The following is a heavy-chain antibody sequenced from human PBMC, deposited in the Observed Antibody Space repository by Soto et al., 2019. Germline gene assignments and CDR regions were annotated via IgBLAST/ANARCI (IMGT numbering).Heavy chain of an antibody. CDR2: ISAYNGNT. V-gene: IGHV1-18*01. CDR1: VYTFTSYG. D-gene: IGHD3-22*01. CDR3: ARGGPDSSGYRDPFDY. Sequence: VKLDWPAFVYTFTSYGISLVRQAPGQGLEWIGWISAYNGNTNYAQKLQGRVTMTTDTSTSTAYMDLRSLRSDDTAVYYCARGGPDSSGYRDPFDYWGQGTLVTMSS. J-gene: IGHJ4*02.